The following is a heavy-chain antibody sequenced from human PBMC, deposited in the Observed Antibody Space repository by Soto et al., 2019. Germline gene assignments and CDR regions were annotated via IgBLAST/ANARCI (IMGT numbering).Heavy chain of an antibody. D-gene: IGHD2-2*01. CDR1: GFTFSDHY. Sequence: GGSLRLSCAASGFTFSDHYMDWVRQAPGKGLEWVGRTRNKANSYTTEYAASVKGRFTISRDDSKNSLYLQMNSLKTEDTAVYYCAVAIVVVPAAIFGEPPNYYYMDVWGKGTTVTVSS. CDR2: TRNKANSYTT. V-gene: IGHV3-72*01. J-gene: IGHJ6*03. CDR3: AVAIVVVPAAIFGEPPNYYYMDV.